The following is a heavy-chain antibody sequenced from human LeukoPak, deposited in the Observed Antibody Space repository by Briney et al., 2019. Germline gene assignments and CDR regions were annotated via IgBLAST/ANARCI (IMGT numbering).Heavy chain of an antibody. CDR3: AISLRIALRDSYYYYMDV. J-gene: IGHJ6*03. CDR2: IYTSGTT. Sequence: SETLSLTCTVSGGSINSYYWSWIRQPPGKGLEWIERIYTSGTTSYNPSLKSRLTISVDKSKNQFSLKLNSVTAADTAVYYCAISLRIALRDSYYYYMDVWGRGTTVTVSS. V-gene: IGHV4-4*07. D-gene: IGHD6-13*01. CDR1: GGSINSYY.